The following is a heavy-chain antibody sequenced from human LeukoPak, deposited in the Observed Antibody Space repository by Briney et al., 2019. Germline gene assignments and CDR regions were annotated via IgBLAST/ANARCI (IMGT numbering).Heavy chain of an antibody. J-gene: IGHJ6*03. CDR1: GFTFSNYG. V-gene: IGHV3-30*03. Sequence: PGGSLRLSCATYGFTFSNYGMHWVRQVPGKGLEWVAVISYDARSNYHVDSVKGRFTISRDNSKNTLYLQMGSLRAEDMAVNYCAREGAAAAGTAGYYYYYMDVWGKGTTVTVSS. CDR3: AREGAAAAGTAGYYYYYMDV. CDR2: ISYDARSN. D-gene: IGHD6-13*01.